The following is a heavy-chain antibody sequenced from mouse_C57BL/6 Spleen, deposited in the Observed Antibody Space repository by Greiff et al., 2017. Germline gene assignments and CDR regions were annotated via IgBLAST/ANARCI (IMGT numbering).Heavy chain of an antibody. CDR2: INPSTGGT. D-gene: IGHD2-1*01. CDR3: ARYYGNYGYFDY. V-gene: IGHV1-42*01. CDR1: GYSFTGYY. J-gene: IGHJ2*01. Sequence: EVQLQQSGPELVKPGASVKISCKASGYSFTGYYMNWVKQSPEKSLEWIGEINPSTGGTTYNQKFKAKATLTVDKSSSTAYMQLKSLTSEDSAVYYCARYYGNYGYFDYWGQGTTLTVSS.